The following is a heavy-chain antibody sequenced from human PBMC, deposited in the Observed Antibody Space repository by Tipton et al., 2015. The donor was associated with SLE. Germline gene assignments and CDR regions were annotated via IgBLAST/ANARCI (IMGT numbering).Heavy chain of an antibody. Sequence: TLSLTCTVSGGSISSYYWSWIRQPPGKGLEWIGYINHSGSTNYNPSLKSRVTISVDTSKNQFSLKVTSVTAAETAVYYCARGRFLEWFGYFYYMDVWGKGTTVTVSS. D-gene: IGHD3-3*01. V-gene: IGHV4-59*12. CDR1: GGSISSYY. CDR3: ARGRFLEWFGYFYYMDV. J-gene: IGHJ6*03. CDR2: INHSGST.